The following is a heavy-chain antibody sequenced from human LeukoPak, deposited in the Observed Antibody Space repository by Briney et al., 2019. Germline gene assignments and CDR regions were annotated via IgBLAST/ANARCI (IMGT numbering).Heavy chain of an antibody. Sequence: PGGSLRLSCAASGFTFSNAWMSWVRQARGKGLEWVGRIKSKTDGGTTDYAAPGKGRFTISRDDSKNTLYLQMNSLKTEDTAVYYCTGEYIVVVTAIDSWGQGTLVTVSS. J-gene: IGHJ5*02. V-gene: IGHV3-15*01. D-gene: IGHD2-21*02. CDR1: GFTFSNAW. CDR3: TGEYIVVVTAIDS. CDR2: IKSKTDGGTT.